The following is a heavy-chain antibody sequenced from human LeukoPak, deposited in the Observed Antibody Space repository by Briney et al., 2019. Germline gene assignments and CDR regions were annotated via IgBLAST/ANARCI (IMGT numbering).Heavy chain of an antibody. J-gene: IGHJ3*02. CDR1: GYALTGYY. D-gene: IGHD2-2*01. CDR2: INPNSGGT. V-gene: IGHV1-2*02. CDR3: AARRRYFGSSSCYGDDAFDI. Sequence: ASVKVSCKASGYALTGYYMHWVRQAPGQGLEWMGWINPNSGGTNYAQKFQGRVTMTRDTSISTAYMELSRLRSDDTAVYYCAARRRYFGSSSCYGDDAFDIWGQGTMVTVSS.